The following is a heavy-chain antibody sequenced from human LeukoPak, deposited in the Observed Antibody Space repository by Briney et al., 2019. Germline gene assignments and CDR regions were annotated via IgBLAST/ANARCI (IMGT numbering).Heavy chain of an antibody. D-gene: IGHD3-22*01. Sequence: SETLSLTFNVSGGSISSSCWSGIRQPAGKGLEWIGRIYTSGSTNYNPSLKSRVTISVDKSKNQFSLKLSSVTAADTAVYYCERETSSRYPFYFDYWGQGTLVTVSS. CDR1: GGSISSSC. J-gene: IGHJ4*02. CDR2: IYTSGST. CDR3: ERETSSRYPFYFDY. V-gene: IGHV4-4*07.